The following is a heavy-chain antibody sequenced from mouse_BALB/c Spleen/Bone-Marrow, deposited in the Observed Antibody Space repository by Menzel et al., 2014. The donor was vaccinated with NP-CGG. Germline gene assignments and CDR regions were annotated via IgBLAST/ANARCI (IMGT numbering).Heavy chain of an antibody. Sequence: VQLQQSGAELVKPGASVKLSCKASGYTFTSYWMHWVKQRPGQGLEWIGEINPSNGRTNYNEEFKNKATLTVDKSSSTAYMQLSSLTSEDSAVYYCARERYDYDWKDYWGQGTTLTVSS. D-gene: IGHD2-4*01. J-gene: IGHJ2*01. V-gene: IGHV1S81*02. CDR3: ARERYDYDWKDY. CDR2: INPSNGRT. CDR1: GYTFTSYW.